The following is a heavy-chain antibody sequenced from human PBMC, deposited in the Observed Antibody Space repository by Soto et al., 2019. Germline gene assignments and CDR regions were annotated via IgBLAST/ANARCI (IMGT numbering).Heavy chain of an antibody. CDR1: SYRFTSYG. CDR2: ISAYDDNT. V-gene: IGHV1-18*01. J-gene: IGHJ6*02. D-gene: IGHD3-22*01. CDR3: ARGGYYDSSGSRNYHYYGMNV. Sequence: ASVKVSCKASSYRFTSYGISWVRQAPGQGLEWLGWISAYDDNTKYAQTLQGRVSMSTDTSTNTAYMELRSLRSDDTAMYYCARGGYYDSSGSRNYHYYGMNVWGQ.